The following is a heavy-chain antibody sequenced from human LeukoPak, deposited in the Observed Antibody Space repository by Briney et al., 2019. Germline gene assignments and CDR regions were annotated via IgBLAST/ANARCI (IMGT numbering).Heavy chain of an antibody. CDR1: GGSISSYY. D-gene: IGHD4-17*01. CDR2: IYYSGST. V-gene: IGHV4-59*01. CDR3: ARFYGDYPFYYYYYYGMVV. J-gene: IGHJ6*02. Sequence: PSETLSLTCTVSGGSISSYYWSWIRQPPGKGLEWIGYIYYSGSTNYNPSLKSRVTISVDTSKNQFSLKLSSVTAADTAVYYCARFYGDYPFYYYYYYGMVVWGQGTTVTVSS.